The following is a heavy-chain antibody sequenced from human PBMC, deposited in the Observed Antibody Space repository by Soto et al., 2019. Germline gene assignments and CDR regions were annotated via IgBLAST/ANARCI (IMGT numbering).Heavy chain of an antibody. Sequence: VQLVESGGGLVKPGGSLRLSCAASGFTFSSYSMNWVRQAPGKGLEWVSSISSSSSCKYYADSVKGRFTISRDNAKNSLYLQMNSLSAEDTAMFYCARSYDILTGYSGFDYWGQGTLVTVSS. J-gene: IGHJ4*02. CDR3: ARSYDILTGYSGFDY. D-gene: IGHD3-9*01. CDR1: GFTFSSYS. V-gene: IGHV3-21*01. CDR2: ISSSSSCK.